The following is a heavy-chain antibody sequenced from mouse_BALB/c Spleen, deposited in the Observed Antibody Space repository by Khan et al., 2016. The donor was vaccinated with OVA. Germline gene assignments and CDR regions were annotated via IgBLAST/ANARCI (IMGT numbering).Heavy chain of an antibody. D-gene: IGHD1-2*01. J-gene: IGHJ3*01. CDR2: ISPGSGDT. CDR3: ASRNYFGYAFAY. CDR1: GYTFTDYY. V-gene: IGHV1-77*01. Sequence: QVQLKQSGAELARPGASVKLSCKASGYTFTDYYINWVKQRTGQGLEWIGEISPGSGDTDYNEKFKGKATLTADKSSSTAYMQLSSLTSEASAVYFCASRNYFGYAFAYWGQGTLVTVSA.